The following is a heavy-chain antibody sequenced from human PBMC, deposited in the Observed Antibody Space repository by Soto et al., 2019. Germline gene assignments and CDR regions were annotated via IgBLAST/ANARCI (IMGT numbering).Heavy chain of an antibody. CDR3: ARGVRGHYGFDV. V-gene: IGHV3-74*01. Sequence: EVQLVESGGGLVQPGGSLRLSCAASGFTFSSYWMHWVRQAPGKGLVWVSRIKTDGSSTNYADSVKGRFTISRDNAKNTVYLQMISLRAEDTAVFYCARGVRGHYGFDVWGQGTVVTVSS. CDR2: IKTDGSST. J-gene: IGHJ3*01. D-gene: IGHD3-10*01. CDR1: GFTFSSYW.